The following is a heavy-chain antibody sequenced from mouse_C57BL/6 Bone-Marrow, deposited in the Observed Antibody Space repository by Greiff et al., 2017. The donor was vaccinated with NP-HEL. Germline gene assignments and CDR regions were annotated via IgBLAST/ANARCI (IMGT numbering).Heavy chain of an antibody. J-gene: IGHJ4*01. CDR1: GFSLTSYG. V-gene: IGHV2-2*01. CDR3: ARKGRVTPYYYAMDY. Sequence: VKLQESGPGLVQPSQSLSITCTVSGFSLTSYGVHWVRQSPGKGLEWLGVIWSGGSTDYNAAFISRLSISKDNSKSQVFFKMNSLQADDTAIYYCARKGRVTPYYYAMDYWGQGTSVTVSS. CDR2: IWSGGST. D-gene: IGHD2-2*01.